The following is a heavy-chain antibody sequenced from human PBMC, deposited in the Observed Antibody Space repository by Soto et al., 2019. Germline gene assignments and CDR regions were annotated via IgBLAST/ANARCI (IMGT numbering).Heavy chain of an antibody. J-gene: IGHJ4*02. CDR3: AKAITKAAAIDY. V-gene: IGHV3-48*01. Sequence: PGGSLRLSCAASGFTFSSYSMNWVRQAPGKGLEWVSYISSSSSTIYYADSVKGRFTISRDNSKNTLYLQMNSLRAEDTAVYYCAKAITKAAAIDYWGQGTLVTVSS. CDR1: GFTFSSYS. D-gene: IGHD6-13*01. CDR2: ISSSSSTI.